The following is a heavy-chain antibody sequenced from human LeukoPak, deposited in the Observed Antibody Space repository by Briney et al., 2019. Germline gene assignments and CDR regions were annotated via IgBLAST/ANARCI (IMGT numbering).Heavy chain of an antibody. Sequence: GGSLRLSCAASGFTFSSYGMHWVRQAPGKGLEWVAVIWYDGSNKYYADSVKGRFTISRDNSKNTLYLQMNSLRAEDTAVYYCAKDHSGSPGAFDIWGQGTVVTVSS. CDR2: IWYDGSNK. V-gene: IGHV3-33*06. CDR1: GFTFSSYG. J-gene: IGHJ3*02. CDR3: AKDHSGSPGAFDI. D-gene: IGHD2-15*01.